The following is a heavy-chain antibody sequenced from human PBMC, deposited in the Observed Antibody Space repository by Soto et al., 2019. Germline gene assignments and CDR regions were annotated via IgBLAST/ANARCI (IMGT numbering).Heavy chain of an antibody. CDR3: AKGRCGSGSLTPRVDF. CDR2: ISGGGDTT. V-gene: IGHV3-23*01. Sequence: EVQLLESGGGLVQPGGSLRLSCAASGFTFNNYAMTWVRQAPGKGLEWVSAISGGGDTTSYADSVKGRFTVPRDGSKNTLYLQMSSLRAEDTALYYCAKGRCGSGSLTPRVDFWGQGTLVTVSS. D-gene: IGHD3-10*01. J-gene: IGHJ4*02. CDR1: GFTFNNYA.